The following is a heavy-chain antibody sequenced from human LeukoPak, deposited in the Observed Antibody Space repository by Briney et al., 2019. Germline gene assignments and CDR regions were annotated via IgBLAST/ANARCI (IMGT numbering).Heavy chain of an antibody. CDR3: TASRPGYCRTTCGA. D-gene: IGHD2-15*01. CDR1: GYTFTDYY. J-gene: IGHJ5*02. Sequence: GASVKVSCKASGYTFTDYYMHWVQQAPGKGLEWMGLIDPEDGETIYAEKSQGRVTITADTSTDIAYMELSRLRSEDTAVYYCTASRPGYCRTTCGAWGQGTLVTASS. CDR2: IDPEDGET. V-gene: IGHV1-69-2*01.